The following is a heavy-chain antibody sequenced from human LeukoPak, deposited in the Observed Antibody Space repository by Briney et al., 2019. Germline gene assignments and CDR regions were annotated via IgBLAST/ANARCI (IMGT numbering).Heavy chain of an antibody. V-gene: IGHV1-18*01. CDR1: GYIFINYG. J-gene: IGHJ3*02. CDR3: ARCSFLREVHEDDALDI. D-gene: IGHD1-26*01. CDR2: INSYNGNT. Sequence: ASMKVSCKASGYIFINYGITWVRQAPGQGLEWMGWINSYNGNTKYAQKFQGRVTMTTDISTSTAYMDLRSLRSDDTAVYYCARCSFLREVHEDDALDIWGQGTMVTVSS.